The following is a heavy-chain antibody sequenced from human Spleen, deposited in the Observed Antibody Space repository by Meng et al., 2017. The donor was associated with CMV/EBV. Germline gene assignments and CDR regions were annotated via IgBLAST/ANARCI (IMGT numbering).Heavy chain of an antibody. V-gene: IGHV6-1*01. Sequence: DSVSSNSDAWNWIRQSPSRGLEWLGRTYYRSKWYNDYAVSVKSRITINPDTSKNQFSLQLNSVTPEDTAVYYCARVRHSSGWCYFDYWGQGTLVTVSS. CDR1: DSVSSNSDA. D-gene: IGHD6-19*01. J-gene: IGHJ4*02. CDR2: TYYRSKWYN. CDR3: ARVRHSSGWCYFDY.